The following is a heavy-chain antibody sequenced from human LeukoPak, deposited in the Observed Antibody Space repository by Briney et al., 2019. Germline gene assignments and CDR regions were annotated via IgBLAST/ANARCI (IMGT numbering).Heavy chain of an antibody. Sequence: PGGSLRLSCAASGFTFSSYGMHWVRQAPGKGLEWVAFIRYDGSNKYYADSVKGRFTISRDNSKNTLYLQMNSLRAEDTAVYYCAKLVDYYDSSGYYYVWADAFDIWGQGTMVTVSS. CDR2: IRYDGSNK. V-gene: IGHV3-30*02. J-gene: IGHJ3*02. D-gene: IGHD3-22*01. CDR1: GFTFSSYG. CDR3: AKLVDYYDSSGYYYVWADAFDI.